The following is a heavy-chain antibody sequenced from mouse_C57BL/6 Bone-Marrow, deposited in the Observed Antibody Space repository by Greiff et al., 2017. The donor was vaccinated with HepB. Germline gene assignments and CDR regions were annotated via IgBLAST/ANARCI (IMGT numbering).Heavy chain of an antibody. J-gene: IGHJ4*01. Sequence: EVQLVESGGGLVQPGGSLKLSCAASGFTFSDYGMAWVRQAPRKGPEWVAFISNLAYSIYYADTVTGRFTISRENAKNTLYLEMSSLRSEDTAMYYCARHGNYDYYAMDYWGQGTSVTVSS. CDR2: ISNLAYSI. V-gene: IGHV5-15*01. D-gene: IGHD2-1*01. CDR3: ARHGNYDYYAMDY. CDR1: GFTFSDYG.